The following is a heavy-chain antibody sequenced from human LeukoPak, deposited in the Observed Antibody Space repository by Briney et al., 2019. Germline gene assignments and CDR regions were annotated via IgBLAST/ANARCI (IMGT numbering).Heavy chain of an antibody. D-gene: IGHD1-1*01. Sequence: GASVKVSCKVSGCTLTELSMHWVRQAPGKGLEWMGGFDPEDGETIYAQKFQGRVTMTEDTSTDTAYMELSSLRSEDTAVYYCATDTTTGTEAFDIWGQGTMVTVSS. V-gene: IGHV1-24*01. J-gene: IGHJ3*02. CDR3: ATDTTTGTEAFDI. CDR1: GCTLTELS. CDR2: FDPEDGET.